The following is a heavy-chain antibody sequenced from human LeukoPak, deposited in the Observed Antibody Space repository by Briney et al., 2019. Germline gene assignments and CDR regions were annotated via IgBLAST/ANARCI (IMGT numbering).Heavy chain of an antibody. J-gene: IGHJ6*02. D-gene: IGHD1-26*01. V-gene: IGHV4-34*01. CDR3: ARGREVLYYYYGMDV. CDR2: INHSGST. Sequence: SETLSLTCAVYGGSFSGYYWSWIRQPPGKGLEWIGEINHSGSTNYNPSPKSRVTISVDTSKNQFSLKLSTVTAADAAVYYCARGREVLYYYYGMDVWGQGTTVTVSS. CDR1: GGSFSGYY.